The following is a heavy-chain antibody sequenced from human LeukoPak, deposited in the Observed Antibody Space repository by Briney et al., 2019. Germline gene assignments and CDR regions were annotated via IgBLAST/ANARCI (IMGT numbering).Heavy chain of an antibody. CDR2: ISGSGGST. V-gene: IGHV3-23*01. CDR3: AKVPVAALYYFDY. J-gene: IGHJ4*02. D-gene: IGHD2-15*01. Sequence: PGGSLRLSCAASGFTFSSYAMSWVRQAPGKGLEWVSAISGSGGSTYYADSVKGRFTISRGNSKNTLYLQMNSLRAEDTAVYYCAKVPVAALYYFDYWGQGTLVTVSS. CDR1: GFTFSSYA.